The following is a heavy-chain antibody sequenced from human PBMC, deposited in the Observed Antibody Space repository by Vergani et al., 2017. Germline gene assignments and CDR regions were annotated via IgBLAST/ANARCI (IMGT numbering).Heavy chain of an antibody. CDR2: ILYDGSNK. J-gene: IGHJ4*02. CDR1: GFTFSSYG. D-gene: IGHD4-11*01. V-gene: IGHV3-30*18. CDR3: AKSSMGSNPHFDY. Sequence: QVQLVESGGGVVQPGRSLRLSCAASGFTFSSYGMHWVRQAPGKGLEWVAVILYDGSNKNYADSVKGRFTISRDNSKNKLYLQMNSLRAEDTAVYYCAKSSMGSNPHFDYWGQGTLVTVSS.